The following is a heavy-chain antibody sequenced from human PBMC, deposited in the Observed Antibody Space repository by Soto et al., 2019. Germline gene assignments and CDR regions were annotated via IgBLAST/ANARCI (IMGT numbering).Heavy chain of an antibody. CDR2: ISPVLGVG. V-gene: IGHV1-69*01. D-gene: IGHD5-18*01. CDR3: AREAGYTSGYVFDY. Sequence: QVQLVQSGAEVKKPGSSVRVSCKASGVTFGNHDISWVRQAPGQGLEWLGGISPVLGVGDNAQNFQGRVTITADASTSTAYLELRSLRSEDTALYFCAREAGYTSGYVFDYWGQGTLVTVSS. CDR1: GVTFGNHD. J-gene: IGHJ4*02.